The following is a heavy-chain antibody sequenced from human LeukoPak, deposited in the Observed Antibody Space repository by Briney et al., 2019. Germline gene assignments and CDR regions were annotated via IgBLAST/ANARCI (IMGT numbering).Heavy chain of an antibody. J-gene: IGHJ3*02. CDR1: GGSISSYY. CDR2: IYYSGST. CDR3: ARAPEYYYGSGSPTRAFDI. Sequence: SETLSLTCTVSGGSISSYYWSWIRQPPGKGLEWIGYIYYSGSTNYNPSLKSRVTISVDTSKNQFSLKLSSVTAADTAVYYCARAPEYYYGSGSPTRAFDIWGQGTMVTVSS. D-gene: IGHD3-10*01. V-gene: IGHV4-59*08.